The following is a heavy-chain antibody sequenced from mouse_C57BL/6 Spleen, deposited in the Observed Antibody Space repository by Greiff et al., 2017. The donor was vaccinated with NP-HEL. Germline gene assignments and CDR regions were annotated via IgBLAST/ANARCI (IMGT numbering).Heavy chain of an antibody. V-gene: IGHV1-4*01. CDR1: GYTFTSYT. D-gene: IGHD2-4*01. CDR2: INPSSGYT. Sequence: VQLQQSGAELVRPGASVKMSCKASGYTFTSYTMHWVKQRPGQGLEWIGYINPSSGYTKYNQKFKDKATLTADKSSSTAYMQRSSLTSEDSAVYYCARSYDYDADYWGQGTTLTVSS. CDR3: ARSYDYDADY. J-gene: IGHJ2*01.